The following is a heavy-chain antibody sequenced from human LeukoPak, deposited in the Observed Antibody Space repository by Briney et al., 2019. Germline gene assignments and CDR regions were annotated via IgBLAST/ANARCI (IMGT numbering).Heavy chain of an antibody. J-gene: IGHJ4*02. CDR2: ISWSDDIT. Sequence: GGSLRLSCAASGITISSYAMTWVRQAPGKGLEWVSTISWSDDITWYADSVKGRFTISRDNSRDTLFLQMNSLRAEDTAVYYCAKVLQDRTIDMHSAYWGQGTLVAVSS. CDR1: GITISSYA. V-gene: IGHV3-23*01. CDR3: AKVLQDRTIDMHSAY. D-gene: IGHD5-18*01.